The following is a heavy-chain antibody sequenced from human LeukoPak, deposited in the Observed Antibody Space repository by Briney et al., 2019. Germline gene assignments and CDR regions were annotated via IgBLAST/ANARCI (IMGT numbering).Heavy chain of an antibody. Sequence: PGGSLRLSCAASGFTFTDYWMHWVRQAPGKGLVWVSRSNSDESSTSYADSVKGRFTISRDNAKKTVYLQMNSLRVEDTAIYYCTRHYGTGFYGMDVRGQGTTVTVSS. CDR1: GFTFTDYW. CDR3: TRHYGTGFYGMDV. CDR2: SNSDESST. V-gene: IGHV3-74*01. D-gene: IGHD3-10*01. J-gene: IGHJ6*02.